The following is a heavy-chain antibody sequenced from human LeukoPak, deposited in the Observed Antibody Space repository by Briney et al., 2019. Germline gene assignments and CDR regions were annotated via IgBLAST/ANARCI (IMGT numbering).Heavy chain of an antibody. CDR3: ARDSAWYGSGSSWFDP. J-gene: IGHJ5*02. Sequence: SGTPSLTCAVSGGSTSSTNWWSWVRQPPGKGLEWIGEIYHSGSTNYNPSLKSRVTISVDKSKNQFSLKLSSVTAADTAVYYCARDSAWYGSGSSWFDPWGQGTLVTVSS. D-gene: IGHD3-10*01. CDR2: IYHSGST. CDR1: GGSTSSTNW. V-gene: IGHV4-4*02.